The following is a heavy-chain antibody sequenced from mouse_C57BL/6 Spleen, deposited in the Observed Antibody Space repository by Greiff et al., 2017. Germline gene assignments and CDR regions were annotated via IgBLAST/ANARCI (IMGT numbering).Heavy chain of an antibody. CDR3: AREGVVAHYYAMDY. CDR2: INPNYGTT. Sequence: EVQLQESGPELVKPGASVKISCKASGYSFTDYNMNWVKQSNGKSLEWIGVINPNYGTTSYNQKFKGKATLTVDQSSSTAYMQLNSLTSEDSAVYYCAREGVVAHYYAMDYWGQGTSVTVSS. D-gene: IGHD1-1*01. J-gene: IGHJ4*01. CDR1: GYSFTDYN. V-gene: IGHV1-39*01.